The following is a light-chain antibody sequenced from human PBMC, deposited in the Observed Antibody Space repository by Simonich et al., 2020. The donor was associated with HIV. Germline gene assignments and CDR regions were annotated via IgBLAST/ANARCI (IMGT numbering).Light chain of an antibody. CDR1: KLGYKY. V-gene: IGLV3-1*01. Sequence: SYELTQSPSLSVSPGPTASITCSGDKLGYKYASWYQQKPGQSPVLVMYQNNKRPSGIPERFAGSNAGNTASLTISGTQAMDEADYYCQAWDSNNVVFGGGTKLTVL. J-gene: IGLJ2*01. CDR2: QNN. CDR3: QAWDSNNVV.